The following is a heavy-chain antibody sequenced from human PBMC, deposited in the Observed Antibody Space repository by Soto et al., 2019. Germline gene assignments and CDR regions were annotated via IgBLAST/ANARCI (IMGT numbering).Heavy chain of an antibody. CDR2: IIPIFGTA. D-gene: IGHD2-15*01. J-gene: IGHJ6*02. CDR1: GGTFSSYA. V-gene: IGHV1-69*13. CDR3: ARGDVVVVAATRFVYYYGMDV. Sequence: SVKVFCKASGGTFSSYAISWVRQAPGQGLEWMGGIIPIFGTANYAQKFQGRVTITADESTSTAYMELSSLRSEDTAVYYCARGDVVVVAATRFVYYYGMDVWGQGTTVTVSS.